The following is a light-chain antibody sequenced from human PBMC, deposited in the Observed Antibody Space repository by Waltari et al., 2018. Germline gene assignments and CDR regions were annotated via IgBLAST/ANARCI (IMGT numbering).Light chain of an antibody. CDR2: ETS. Sequence: EIVLTQSPGTLSLSPGERATLSCRASQSVGRSLAWYQQKPGLPPRLLIYETSSRATGTPGRFSGSGSGTDFSLAISSLEPEDFAVYFCQHYVNLPVTFGQGTKVEI. CDR3: QHYVNLPVT. V-gene: IGKV3-20*01. J-gene: IGKJ1*01. CDR1: QSVGRS.